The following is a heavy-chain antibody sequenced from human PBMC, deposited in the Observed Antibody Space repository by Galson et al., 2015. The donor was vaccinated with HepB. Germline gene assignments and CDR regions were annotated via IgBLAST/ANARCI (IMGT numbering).Heavy chain of an antibody. D-gene: IGHD4/OR15-4a*01. CDR3: AKDWGEPGMTITWGMDV. CDR1: GFTFSSYG. V-gene: IGHV3-30*18. CDR2: ISYDGSNK. J-gene: IGHJ6*02. Sequence: SLRLSCAASGFTFSSYGMHWVRQAPGKGLEWVAVISYDGSNKYYADSVKGRFTISRDNSKNTLYLQMNSLGAEDTAVYYCAKDWGEPGMTITWGMDVWGQGTTVTVSS.